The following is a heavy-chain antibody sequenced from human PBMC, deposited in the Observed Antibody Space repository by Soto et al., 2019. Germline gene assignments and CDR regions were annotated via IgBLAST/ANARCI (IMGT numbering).Heavy chain of an antibody. CDR2: MHYSGNT. V-gene: IGHV4-39*01. CDR1: GGSIISDHYY. Sequence: QPQLQESGPGLVKPSETLSLTCTVSGGSIISDHYYWAWIRQPPGKGLEWIGNMHYSGNTYQNQSLKSRVTIFEDTSKNRFSLHLSSVTAADTAVYYCARHGGNKFDYWGQGTLVTVSS. D-gene: IGHD3-16*01. J-gene: IGHJ4*02. CDR3: ARHGGNKFDY.